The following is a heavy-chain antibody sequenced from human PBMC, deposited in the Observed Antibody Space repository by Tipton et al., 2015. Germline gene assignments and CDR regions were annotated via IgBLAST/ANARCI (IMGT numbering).Heavy chain of an antibody. CDR1: GYRFSNHW. V-gene: IGHV5-51*01. CDR3: ARAIDYGDPRWFDP. Sequence: QLVQSGGEVKKPGESLNISCKASGYRFSNHWIGWVRQMPGKGLEWVGIIHPSDSETIYSPSFQGQVTISADRSTSTAYLQWSSLKASDTAMYYCARAIDYGDPRWFDPWGQGTLVTVSS. D-gene: IGHD4-17*01. CDR2: IHPSDSET. J-gene: IGHJ5*02.